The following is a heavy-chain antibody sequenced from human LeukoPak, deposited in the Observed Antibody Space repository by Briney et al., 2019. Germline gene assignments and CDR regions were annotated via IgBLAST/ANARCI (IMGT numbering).Heavy chain of an antibody. CDR2: INPNSGGT. V-gene: IGHV1-2*02. J-gene: IGHJ5*02. CDR3: ARDRTDYYDSSGYYPNWFDP. D-gene: IGHD3-22*01. CDR1: GYTFTGYY. Sequence: GASVKVSCKASGYTFTGYYMHWVRQAPGQGLEWMGWINPNSGGTNYAQKFQGRVTMIRDTTITTVYMELNKLRSDDTAVYYCARDRTDYYDSSGYYPNWFDPWGQGTLVTVSS.